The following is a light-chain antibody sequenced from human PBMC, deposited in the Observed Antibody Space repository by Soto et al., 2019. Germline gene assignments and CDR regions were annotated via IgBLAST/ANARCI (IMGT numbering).Light chain of an antibody. CDR1: QSVSSSY. CDR2: DAS. V-gene: IGKV3-20*01. J-gene: IGKJ2*01. Sequence: EIVLTQSPGTLSLSPGERATLSCRASQSVSSSYLAWYQQKPGQAPRLLIYDASSRATGIPDRFNGSGSGTDFTLTIGILEPEDFTVYYCQQYGSSLYTFGQGTKLQIK. CDR3: QQYGSSLYT.